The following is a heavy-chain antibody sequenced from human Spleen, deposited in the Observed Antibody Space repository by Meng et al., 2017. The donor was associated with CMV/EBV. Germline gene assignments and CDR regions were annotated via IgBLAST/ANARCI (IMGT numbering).Heavy chain of an antibody. CDR3: ATVVGGNYCFDY. CDR1: GFTFSDYY. Sequence: GESLKISCAASGFTFSDYYMSWIRQAPGKGLEWVSYISSSGSTIYYADSVKGRFTISRDNAKNSLYLQVNSLRAEDTAVYYCATVVGGNYCFDYWGQGTLVTVSS. D-gene: IGHD4-23*01. V-gene: IGHV3-11*01. CDR2: ISSSGSTI. J-gene: IGHJ4*02.